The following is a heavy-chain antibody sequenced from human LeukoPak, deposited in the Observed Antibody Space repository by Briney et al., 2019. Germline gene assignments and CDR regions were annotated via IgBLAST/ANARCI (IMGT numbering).Heavy chain of an antibody. CDR1: GGSISSYY. CDR2: IYYSGST. CDR3: ARDRRYYYDSSGRPHDAFDI. V-gene: IGHV4-59*01. Sequence: KPSETLSLTCTVSGGSISSYYWSWIRQPPGKGLEWIGYIYYSGSTNYNPSLKSRVTISVDTSKNQFSLKLSSVTAADTAVYYCARDRRYYYDSSGRPHDAFDIWGQGTMVTVSS. D-gene: IGHD3-22*01. J-gene: IGHJ3*02.